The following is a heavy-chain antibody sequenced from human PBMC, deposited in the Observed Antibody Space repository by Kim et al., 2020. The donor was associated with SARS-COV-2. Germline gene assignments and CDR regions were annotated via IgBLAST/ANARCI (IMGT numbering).Heavy chain of an antibody. D-gene: IGHD3-10*01. Sequence: SVKVSCKASGGTFSSYAISWVRQAPGQGLEWMGGIIPIFGTANYAQKFQGRVTITADESTSTAYMELSSLRSEDTAVYYCARGRDITIYLPFDPWGQGTLVTVSS. CDR1: GGTFSSYA. CDR3: ARGRDITIYLPFDP. J-gene: IGHJ5*02. CDR2: IIPIFGTA. V-gene: IGHV1-69*13.